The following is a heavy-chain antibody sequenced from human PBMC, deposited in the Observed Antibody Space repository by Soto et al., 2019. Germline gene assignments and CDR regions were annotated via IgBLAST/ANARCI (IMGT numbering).Heavy chain of an antibody. J-gene: IGHJ4*02. CDR2: INPSGGST. CDR3: ARDTRKNYYDSSGYYGY. CDR1: GYTFTSYY. Sequence: ASVKVSCKASGYTFTSYYMHWVRQAPGQGLEWMGIINPSGGSTSYAQKFQGRVTMTRDTSTSTVYMELSSLRSEDTAVYYCARDTRKNYYDSSGYYGYWGQGTPVTVSS. D-gene: IGHD3-22*01. V-gene: IGHV1-46*03.